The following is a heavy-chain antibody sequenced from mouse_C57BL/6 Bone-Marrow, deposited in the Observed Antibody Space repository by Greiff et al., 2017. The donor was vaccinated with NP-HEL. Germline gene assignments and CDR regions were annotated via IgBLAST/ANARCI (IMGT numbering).Heavy chain of an antibody. CDR3: TRSDDYGGAMDY. CDR1: GYTFTDYE. Sequence: QVHVKQSGAELVRPGASVTLSCKASGYTFTDYEMHWVKQTPVHGLEWIGAIDPETGGTAYNQKFKGKAILTADKSSSTAYMELRSLTSEDSAVYYCTRSDDYGGAMDYWGQGTSVTVSS. D-gene: IGHD2-4*01. J-gene: IGHJ4*01. V-gene: IGHV1-15*01. CDR2: IDPETGGT.